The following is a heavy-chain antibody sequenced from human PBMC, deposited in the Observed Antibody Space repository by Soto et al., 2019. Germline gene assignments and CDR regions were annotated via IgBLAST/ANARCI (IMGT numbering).Heavy chain of an antibody. Sequence: GGSLRLSCEASGFTLRSYGMHWVRQAPGKGLEWVAVISYDGSNEYYADSVKGRFTISRDNSKNTLSLQMNSLRAEDTAVYYCAKDRCFFGSGTYSTIDYWGQGTLVTVSS. CDR1: GFTLRSYG. CDR3: AKDRCFFGSGTYSTIDY. V-gene: IGHV3-30*18. D-gene: IGHD3-10*01. J-gene: IGHJ4*02. CDR2: ISYDGSNE.